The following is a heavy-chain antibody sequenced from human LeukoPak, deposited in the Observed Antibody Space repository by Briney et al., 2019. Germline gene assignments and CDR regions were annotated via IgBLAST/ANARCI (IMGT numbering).Heavy chain of an antibody. CDR2: MNPNSGNT. J-gene: IGHJ4*02. D-gene: IGHD3-16*01. CDR3: ARQYYDYVWGSYSPYNFDY. CDR1: GYTFTSYD. V-gene: IGHV1-8*01. Sequence: GASVKVSCKASGYTFTSYDINWVRQATGQGLEWMGWMNPNSGNTGYAQKFQGRVTMTRNTSISTAYMELSSLRSEDTAVYYCARQYYDYVWGSYSPYNFDYWGQGTLVTVSS.